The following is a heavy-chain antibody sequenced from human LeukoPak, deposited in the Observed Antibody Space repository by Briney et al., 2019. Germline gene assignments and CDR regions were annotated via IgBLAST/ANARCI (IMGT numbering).Heavy chain of an antibody. CDR2: ISWNSGSI. D-gene: IGHD3-10*01. Sequence: GGSLRLSCVASGFTFDDYATHWVRQAPGKGLEWVAGISWNSGSIGYGDSVKGRFTISRDNAKNSLYLQMNSLRAEDTALYYCAKDIFRGFDGMDVWGQGTTVTVSS. CDR3: AKDIFRGFDGMDV. J-gene: IGHJ6*02. CDR1: GFTFDDYA. V-gene: IGHV3-9*01.